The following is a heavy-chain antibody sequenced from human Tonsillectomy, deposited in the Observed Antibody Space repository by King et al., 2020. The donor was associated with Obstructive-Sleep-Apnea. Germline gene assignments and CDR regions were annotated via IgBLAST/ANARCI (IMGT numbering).Heavy chain of an antibody. CDR3: ARGQTYYYDSSGYYYVEAFDI. CDR1: GFTFCSYA. Sequence: VQLVESGGGVVQPGRSLRLSCAAAGFTFCSYAMHWVRQAPGKGLVWVAVISYDGSNKYYADSVKGRFTTSRDNYKNTLYLQMNSLRAEDTAVSYCARGQTYYYDSSGYYYVEAFDIWGQGTMVTVSS. J-gene: IGHJ3*02. D-gene: IGHD3-22*01. CDR2: ISYDGSNK. V-gene: IGHV3-30*04.